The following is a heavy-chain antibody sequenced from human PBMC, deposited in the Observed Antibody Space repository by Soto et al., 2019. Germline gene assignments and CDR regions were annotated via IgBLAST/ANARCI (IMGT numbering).Heavy chain of an antibody. V-gene: IGHV5-51*01. CDR2: IYPGDSDT. J-gene: IGHJ6*02. Sequence: GESLKISWKGSGYSFTSYWIGWVRQMPGKGLEWVGIIYPGDSDTRYSPSFQGQVTISADTSISTAYLQWSSLKASDTAMYYCARGGYSYGSKAGMDVWGQGTTVTVS. CDR3: ARGGYSYGSKAGMDV. CDR1: GYSFTSYW. D-gene: IGHD5-18*01.